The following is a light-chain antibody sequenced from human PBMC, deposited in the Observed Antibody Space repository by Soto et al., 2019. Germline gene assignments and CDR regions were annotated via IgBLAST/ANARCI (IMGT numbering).Light chain of an antibody. V-gene: IGLV2-23*02. Sequence: QSVLTQPASVSGSPGQSITISCTGSSSDVGTYDLVSWYQQHPGKAPTLIIFEVSERPSGVSNRFSGSKSGNTASLTISGLQAEDEAEYYCCSYAGGGTYVFGGGTKLTVL. CDR1: SSDVGTYDL. J-gene: IGLJ1*01. CDR2: EVS. CDR3: CSYAGGGTYV.